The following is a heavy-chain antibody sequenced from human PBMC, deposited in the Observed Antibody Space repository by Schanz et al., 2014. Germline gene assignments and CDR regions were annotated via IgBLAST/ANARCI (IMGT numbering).Heavy chain of an antibody. D-gene: IGHD2-21*01. J-gene: IGHJ3*01. CDR2: IYSDGST. Sequence: VQLVESGGGLVQPGGSLRLSCAASGFTVNYMSWVRQAPGKGLEWVSVIYSDGSTYYADSVKGRFTISRDNSKNTLYLHMNSLRVEDTAVYYCAPLDDCGGGCPINDAFDVWGQGTMVTVSS. V-gene: IGHV3-66*01. CDR3: APLDDCGGGCPINDAFDV. CDR1: GFTVNY.